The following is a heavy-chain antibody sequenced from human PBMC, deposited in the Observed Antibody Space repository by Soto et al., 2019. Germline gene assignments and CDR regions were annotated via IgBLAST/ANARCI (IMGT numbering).Heavy chain of an antibody. D-gene: IGHD3-22*01. Sequence: ESGGGLVQPGGSLRLSCAASGFSLSNSWMTWVRQAPGKGLEWVANMKNDGRKEYYVDSVKGQFTISRDNAKNSLYLQMNSLRVEDTAVYFCARDADYYDSSGIYYEVFDIWGQGTMVTVSS. V-gene: IGHV3-7*05. CDR1: GFSLSNSW. J-gene: IGHJ3*02. CDR3: ARDADYYDSSGIYYEVFDI. CDR2: MKNDGRKE.